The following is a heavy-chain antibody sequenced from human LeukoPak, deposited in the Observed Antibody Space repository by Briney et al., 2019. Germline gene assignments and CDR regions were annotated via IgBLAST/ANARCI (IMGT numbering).Heavy chain of an antibody. J-gene: IGHJ4*02. Sequence: GGSLRLSCAASGFTFDKYSMSWVRQAPGKGLQWVSTISESGGSRFYAESVKGRFIISRDNSKNTLYLQMNSLRAEDTAVYFCATEGWGQGTLVTVSS. V-gene: IGHV3-23*01. CDR3: ATEG. CDR2: ISESGGSR. CDR1: GFTFDKYS.